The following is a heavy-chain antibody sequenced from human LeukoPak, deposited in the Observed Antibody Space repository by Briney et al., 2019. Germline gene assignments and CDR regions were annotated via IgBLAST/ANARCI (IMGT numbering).Heavy chain of an antibody. CDR2: INPNSAVT. J-gene: IGHJ4*02. V-gene: IGHV1-2*02. CDR1: GYTFTGYY. D-gene: IGHD2-21*02. CDR3: ARDGPFPYCGGDCYPDY. Sequence: ASVKVSCKASGYTFTGYYMHWVRQAPGQGLEWMVWINPNSAVTNYAQKYQGRVTMTRDTSISTAYMELSRLRSDDTAVYYCARDGPFPYCGGDCYPDYWGQGTLVTVSS.